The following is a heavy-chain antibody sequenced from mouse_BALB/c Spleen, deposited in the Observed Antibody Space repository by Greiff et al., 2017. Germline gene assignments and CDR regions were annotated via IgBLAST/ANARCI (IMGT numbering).Heavy chain of an antibody. CDR1: GYTFTDYV. D-gene: IGHD2-10*01. CDR3: ARTPPSYGNYRYYAMDY. V-gene: IGHV1-77*01. Sequence: QVQLQQSGPELVKPGASVKMSCKASGYTFTDYVISWVKQRTGQGLEWIGEIYPGSGSTYYNEKYKGKATLTADKSSNTAYMQLSSLTSEDSAVYFCARTPPSYGNYRYYAMDYWGQGTSVTVSS. CDR2: IYPGSGST. J-gene: IGHJ4*01.